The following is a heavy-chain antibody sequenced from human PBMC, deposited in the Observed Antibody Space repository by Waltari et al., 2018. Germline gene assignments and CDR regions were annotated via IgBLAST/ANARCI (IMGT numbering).Heavy chain of an antibody. CDR3: ARRGRLSSYFFDY. Sequence: QLHLQESGPGLLKPSETLSLTCAVSGYSISGGDFWGWIRQPPGKGLEWIGSIYPGGDTYFNPYLKSRVTISVDKSKNQCSLNLRSMTAADTAVYYCARRGRLSSYFFDYWGQGTLVTVSS. CDR2: IYPGGDT. V-gene: IGHV4-38-2*01. CDR1: GYSISGGDF. J-gene: IGHJ4*02. D-gene: IGHD2-15*01.